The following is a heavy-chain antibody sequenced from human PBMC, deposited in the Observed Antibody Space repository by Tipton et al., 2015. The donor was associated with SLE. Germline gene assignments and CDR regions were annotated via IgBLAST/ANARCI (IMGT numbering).Heavy chain of an antibody. Sequence: TLSLTCTVSGFSISSSSYTWGWIRQPPGKGLEWIGTIHYSGTTYYNPSLESRVTISVDTSKNQFSLKLSSVTAADTAVYYCAADGDYVRHDYWGQGTLVTVSS. J-gene: IGHJ4*02. D-gene: IGHD4-17*01. V-gene: IGHV4-39*01. CDR1: GFSISSSSYT. CDR2: IHYSGTT. CDR3: AADGDYVRHDY.